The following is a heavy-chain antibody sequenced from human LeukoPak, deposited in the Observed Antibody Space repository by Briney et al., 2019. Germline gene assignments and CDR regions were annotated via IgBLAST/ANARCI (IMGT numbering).Heavy chain of an antibody. CDR3: ARAQLWFGVYAFDI. CDR1: GYTFTSYG. Sequence: ASVKVSCKASGYTFTSYGISWVRQAPGQGLEWMGWISAYNGNTNYAQKLQGRVTMTTDTSTSTAYMELRSLRSDDTAVYYCARAQLWFGVYAFDIWGQGTMVTVSS. D-gene: IGHD5-18*01. J-gene: IGHJ3*02. CDR2: ISAYNGNT. V-gene: IGHV1-18*01.